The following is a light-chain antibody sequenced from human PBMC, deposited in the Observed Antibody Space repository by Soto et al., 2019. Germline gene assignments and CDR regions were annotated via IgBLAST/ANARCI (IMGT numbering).Light chain of an antibody. V-gene: IGLV2-8*01. Sequence: QSVLTQPPSASGSPGQSVTISCTGTSSDVGDYNYVSWYQQHPGKAPKLMIYEVNKWPSGVPDRFSGSKSGNTASLTVSGLQTEDEADYYCSSYAGKGVFGGGTQLT. CDR1: SSDVGDYNY. J-gene: IGLJ2*01. CDR2: EVN. CDR3: SSYAGKGV.